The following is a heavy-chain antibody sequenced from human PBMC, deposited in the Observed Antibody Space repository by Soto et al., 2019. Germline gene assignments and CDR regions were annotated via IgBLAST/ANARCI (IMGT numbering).Heavy chain of an antibody. CDR1: GYTFNSYY. D-gene: IGHD4-17*01. CDR3: AREITNYGDYPLGPT. CDR2: INPSGGST. V-gene: IGHV1-46*02. Sequence: ASVKVSCKASGYTFNSYYMHWVRQAPGQGLEWMGIINPSGGSTSYAQKFQGRVTISVDKSKNQFSLKLSSVTAADTAVYYCAREITNYGDYPLGPTWGQGTLVTVSS. J-gene: IGHJ5*02.